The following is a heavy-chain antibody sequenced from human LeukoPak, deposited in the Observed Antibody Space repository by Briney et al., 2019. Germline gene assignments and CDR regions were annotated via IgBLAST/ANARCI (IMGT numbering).Heavy chain of an antibody. Sequence: SGGSLRLSCAASGFTFSSYWMSWVRQAPGKGLEWVANIEQDGSEKNYVDSVKGRFTISRDNAKNSLYLQMNSLRAEDTAVYYCARERYSVLRYCSGGSCYEEGGVDYWGQGTLVTVSS. CDR1: GFTFSSYW. V-gene: IGHV3-7*01. CDR3: ARERYSVLRYCSGGSCYEEGGVDY. CDR2: IEQDGSEK. J-gene: IGHJ4*02. D-gene: IGHD2-15*01.